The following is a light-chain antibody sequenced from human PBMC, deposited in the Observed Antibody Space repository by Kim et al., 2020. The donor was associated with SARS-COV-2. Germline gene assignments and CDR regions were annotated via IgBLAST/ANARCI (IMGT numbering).Light chain of an antibody. J-gene: IGKJ4*01. CDR1: QSITSY. V-gene: IGKV3-11*01. CDR3: QQRSSWPLT. CDR2: SAS. Sequence: SPGERATLSCRASQSITSYLAWYQQRPGQAPRLLIYSASNRATGIPARFSGSGSGTDFTLTISSLEPEDSAVYYCQQRSSWPLTFGGGTKVDIK.